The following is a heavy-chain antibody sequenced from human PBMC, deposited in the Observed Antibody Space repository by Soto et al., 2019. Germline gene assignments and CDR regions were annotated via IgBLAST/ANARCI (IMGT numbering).Heavy chain of an antibody. D-gene: IGHD3-16*01. CDR1: GDTVSSSSAA. CDR2: TYYRSKWIH. V-gene: IGHV6-1*01. CDR3: AGVVWFRGMDV. J-gene: IGHJ6*02. Sequence: SLSGSIAGDTVSSSSAAWNWIRQSPSRGLEWLGRTYYRSKWIHEYAVSLESRITISPDTSKNQFSLQLYSVTPEDTAVYYCAGVVWFRGMDVWGQGTQVTVSS.